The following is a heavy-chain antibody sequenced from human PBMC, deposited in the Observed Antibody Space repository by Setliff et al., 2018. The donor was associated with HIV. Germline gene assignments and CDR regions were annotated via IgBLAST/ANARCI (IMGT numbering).Heavy chain of an antibody. CDR3: ARMAPANGYPSDY. D-gene: IGHD2-8*01. V-gene: IGHV1-18*01. CDR2: ISAHNGNT. Sequence: ASVKVSCKASAYTFTSYGISWVRQAPGQGLEWMGWISAHNGNTNYAQNFQGRVIMTTDTSTSTAYMELRSLRSDDTAVYYCARMAPANGYPSDYWGQGTLVTVSS. J-gene: IGHJ4*02. CDR1: AYTFTSYG.